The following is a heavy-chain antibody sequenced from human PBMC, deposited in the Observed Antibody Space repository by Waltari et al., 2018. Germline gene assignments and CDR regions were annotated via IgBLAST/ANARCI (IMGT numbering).Heavy chain of an antibody. J-gene: IGHJ4*02. V-gene: IGHV3-7*01. CDR1: GLSFGSSW. Sequence: EVQLVESGGGWAQPGGSLRLSCAASGLSFGSSWMTGVRQASGKGPEWVANIKQDGSEKYYMDSVKGRFTISRDNAKNSLYLQMNNLRVEDTAVYYCTRGGRDSSWYWRDWGQGTLVTVSS. CDR2: IKQDGSEK. CDR3: TRGGRDSSWYWRD. D-gene: IGHD6-13*01.